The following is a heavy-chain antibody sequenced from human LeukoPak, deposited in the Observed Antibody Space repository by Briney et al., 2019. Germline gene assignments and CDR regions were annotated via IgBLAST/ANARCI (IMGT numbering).Heavy chain of an antibody. Sequence: PSETLSLTCTVSGGSISTYYWSWIRQSPGKGLEWITYIYYSGSTNYNPSLKSRVTISVDTSKNQFSLKLSSVTAADMAVYYCARLDDNMPFFDYWGQGALVTVSS. V-gene: IGHV4-59*08. CDR1: GGSISTYY. CDR3: ARLDDNMPFFDY. D-gene: IGHD2-2*01. CDR2: IYYSGST. J-gene: IGHJ4*02.